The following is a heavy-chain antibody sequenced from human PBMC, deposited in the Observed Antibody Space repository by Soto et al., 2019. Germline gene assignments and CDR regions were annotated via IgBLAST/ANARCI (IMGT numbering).Heavy chain of an antibody. V-gene: IGHV3-21*01. Sequence: GSLRLSCVASGFALTTYTMNWVRQGPGTGLERVSSIDGRSNCKYYSDSVKGRSTVSRDNDQNSLFLPMSRLGTEDKAVYYCVREDGVGGAYSVFDSWGQGTLVTVSS. CDR1: GFALTTYT. CDR3: VREDGVGGAYSVFDS. CDR2: IDGRSNCK. J-gene: IGHJ4*02. D-gene: IGHD1-26*01.